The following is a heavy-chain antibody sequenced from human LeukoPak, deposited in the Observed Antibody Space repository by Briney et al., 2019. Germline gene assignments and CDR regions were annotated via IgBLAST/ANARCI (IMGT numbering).Heavy chain of an antibody. V-gene: IGHV3-74*01. CDR1: GFTFSSYW. J-gene: IGHJ4*02. D-gene: IGHD1-1*01. Sequence: PGWPLSLSCAASGFTFSSYWMHWVRQASGKGLVLVSRINSDGSSTSYADSVEGRFTISRDNAKNTLYLPMNSLRAEDTALDYCASARYSTSQLWYWGQGSLVTVSS. CDR3: ASARYSTSQLWY. CDR2: INSDGSST.